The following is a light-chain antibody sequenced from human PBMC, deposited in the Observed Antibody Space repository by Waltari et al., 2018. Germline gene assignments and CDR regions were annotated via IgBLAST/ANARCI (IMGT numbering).Light chain of an antibody. CDR1: SPNIGSNY. CDR2: RNN. Sequence: QSVLTQPPSASGTPGQRVTISCSGSSPNIGSNYVYWYQQLPGTAPKLLIYRNNQLPSVVPDRFSCSKAGTSAFLAISGLRSEDEADYYCAVWDDSLSGWVCGGGTKLTVL. CDR3: AVWDDSLSGWV. V-gene: IGLV1-47*01. J-gene: IGLJ3*02.